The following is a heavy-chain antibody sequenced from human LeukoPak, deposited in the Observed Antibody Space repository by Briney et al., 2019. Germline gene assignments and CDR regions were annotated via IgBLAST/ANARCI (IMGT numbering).Heavy chain of an antibody. CDR2: ISGSGGTT. CDR1: RFTFSSYA. Sequence: GGSLRLSCAASRFTFSSYAMSWVRQAPGKGLEWVSVISGSGGTTYYADSVKGRFTISRDNSKNTLYLHLNSLRAEDTAVYYCARDRTNGVCPMGGNYYYMDVWGKGTTVTVSS. J-gene: IGHJ6*03. V-gene: IGHV3-23*01. CDR3: ARDRTNGVCPMGGNYYYMDV. D-gene: IGHD2-8*01.